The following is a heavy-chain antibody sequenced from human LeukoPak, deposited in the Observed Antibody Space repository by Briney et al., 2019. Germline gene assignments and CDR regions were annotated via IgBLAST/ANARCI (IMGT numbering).Heavy chain of an antibody. CDR1: GGSLSSGGYY. Sequence: SQTLSLTCTLSGGSLSSGGYYCGWVRQHPGKGLEWVGYIYYSGSTYYNPSLKSRVTISVDTSKNQFSLKLSSVTAADTAVYYCARADIVVVPAAVNWFDPWGQGTLVTVSS. CDR3: ARADIVVVPAAVNWFDP. J-gene: IGHJ5*02. V-gene: IGHV4-31*03. CDR2: IYYSGST. D-gene: IGHD2-2*01.